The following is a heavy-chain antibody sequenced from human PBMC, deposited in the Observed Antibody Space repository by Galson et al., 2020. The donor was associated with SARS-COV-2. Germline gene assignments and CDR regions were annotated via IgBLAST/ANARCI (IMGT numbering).Heavy chain of an antibody. CDR3: VRDEGQQLLEDYFDF. Sequence: ASVKVSCKTSGYRLSRFGISWVRQAPGQGLEWMGWLNINVGNTNYAKKFQGRVTMTADTATNTAYLEVRSLTSDDTAVYYCVRDEGQQLLEDYFDFWGQGTLVAVS. CDR1: GYRLSRFG. CDR2: LNINVGNT. J-gene: IGHJ4*02. D-gene: IGHD1-1*01. V-gene: IGHV1-18*01.